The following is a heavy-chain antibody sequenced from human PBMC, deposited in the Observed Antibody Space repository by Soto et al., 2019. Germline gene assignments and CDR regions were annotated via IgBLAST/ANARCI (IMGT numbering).Heavy chain of an antibody. V-gene: IGHV3-30-3*01. CDR3: AKAARTDYGDYAPYYFDY. CDR1: GFTFSSYA. J-gene: IGHJ4*02. CDR2: ISYDGSNK. Sequence: QVQLVESGGGVVQPGRSLRLSCAASGFTFSSYAMHWVRQAPGKGLEWVAVISYDGSNKYYADSVKGRFTISRDNSKNTLYLQMNSLRAEDTAVYYCAKAARTDYGDYAPYYFDYWGQGTLVNVSS. D-gene: IGHD4-17*01.